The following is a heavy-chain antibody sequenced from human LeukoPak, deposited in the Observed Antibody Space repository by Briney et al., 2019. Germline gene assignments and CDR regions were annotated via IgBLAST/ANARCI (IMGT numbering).Heavy chain of an antibody. CDR2: INPNSGGT. Sequence: ASVKVSCKASGYTFTGYYMHWVRQAPGQGLEWMGWINPNSGGTNYAQKFQGRVTMTTDTSTSTAYMELRSLRSDDTAVYYCARRVFGSGRTRLIDYWGQGTLVTVSS. J-gene: IGHJ4*02. V-gene: IGHV1-2*02. CDR1: GYTFTGYY. CDR3: ARRVFGSGRTRLIDY. D-gene: IGHD3-3*01.